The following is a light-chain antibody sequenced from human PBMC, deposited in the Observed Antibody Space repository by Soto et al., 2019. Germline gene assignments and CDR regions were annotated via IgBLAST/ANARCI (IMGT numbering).Light chain of an antibody. Sequence: QSALTQPASVSGSPGQSINISCTGTSSDDGGYNYVSWYQQYPGKAPKLKIYDVSNRPSGVSIRFSVSKSGNTASLTISGLHAEDEADYYCSSYTSSSTLVFGGRAKLTVL. J-gene: IGLJ2*01. CDR3: SSYTSSSTLV. V-gene: IGLV2-14*01. CDR1: SSDDGGYNY. CDR2: DVS.